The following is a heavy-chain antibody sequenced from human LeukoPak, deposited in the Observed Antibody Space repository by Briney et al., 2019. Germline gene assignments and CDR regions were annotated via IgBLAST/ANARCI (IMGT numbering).Heavy chain of an antibody. D-gene: IGHD1-26*01. CDR3: AKVDSGNYYYFDN. Sequence: GGSPRLSCAASGFTFSRYAMSWVRQAPGKGLEWVSAVSGSGGSTYYADSVKGRFTIYRDNSKNTLYLQMNSLRVEDTAIYYCAKVDSGNYYYFDNWGQGTLVTVSS. V-gene: IGHV3-23*01. CDR2: VSGSGGST. CDR1: GFTFSRYA. J-gene: IGHJ4*02.